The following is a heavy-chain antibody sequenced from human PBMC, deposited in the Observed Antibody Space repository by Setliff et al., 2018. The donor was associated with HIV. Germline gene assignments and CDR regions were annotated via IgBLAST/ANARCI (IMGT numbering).Heavy chain of an antibody. Sequence: ASVKVSCKASGHSFTTYFLHWVRQAPGQGLEWMGMINPSGGEPSYAQKVQGRVTMTTDTSTSTAYMEVRGPRSDDTAVYYCARSLLGLIVPSAQGIWYYFDYWGQGTLVTVSS. D-gene: IGHD2-8*01. J-gene: IGHJ4*02. V-gene: IGHV1-46*01. CDR2: INPSGGEP. CDR3: ARSLLGLIVPSAQGIWYYFDY. CDR1: GHSFTTYF.